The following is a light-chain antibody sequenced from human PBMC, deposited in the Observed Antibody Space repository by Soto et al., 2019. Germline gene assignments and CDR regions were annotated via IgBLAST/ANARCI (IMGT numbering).Light chain of an antibody. CDR3: AAWDDSLNGPV. CDR2: THS. Sequence: QSVLTQPPSASGTPGQRVTISCSGSTSNIGSNTVNWYQQVPGTAPKLLIYTHSLRPSGVPDRFSGSKSGTSASLAISGLQSEDEADYYCAAWDDSLNGPVFGGGTKVTVL. V-gene: IGLV1-44*01. J-gene: IGLJ3*02. CDR1: TSNIGSNT.